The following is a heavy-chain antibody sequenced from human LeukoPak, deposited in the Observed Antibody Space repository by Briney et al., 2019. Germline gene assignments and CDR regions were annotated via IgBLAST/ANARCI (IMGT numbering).Heavy chain of an antibody. Sequence: GESLKISCEGSGYSFTNYWIGWVRQMPGKGLEWMGIIYPDDSDTRYSPSFRGQVTISANKSIGTAYLQWSSLKASDTAMYYCAIGGDSSTSCYRCFNYWGQETLVTVSS. CDR3: AIGGDSSTSCYRCFNY. V-gene: IGHV5-51*01. CDR2: IYPDDSDT. J-gene: IGHJ4*02. CDR1: GYSFTNYW. D-gene: IGHD2-2*01.